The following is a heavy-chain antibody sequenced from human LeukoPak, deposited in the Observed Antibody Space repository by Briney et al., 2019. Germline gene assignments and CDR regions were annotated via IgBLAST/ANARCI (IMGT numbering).Heavy chain of an antibody. V-gene: IGHV3-66*01. D-gene: IGHD1-1*01. CDR3: ASSGTASRGAMDV. J-gene: IGHJ6*02. Sequence: GGSLRLSCAASGLTGNSNFMTWVRQAPGKGLEWVSAIYSGGSTFYAASVRGRFNISRDNSKKTMFLQMSSLRVEDAAVYYCASSGTASRGAMDVWGQGTTVTVSS. CDR2: IYSGGST. CDR1: GLTGNSNF.